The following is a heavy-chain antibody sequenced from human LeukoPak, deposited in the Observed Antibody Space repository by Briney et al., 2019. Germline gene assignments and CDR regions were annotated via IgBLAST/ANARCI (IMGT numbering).Heavy chain of an antibody. V-gene: IGHV4-30-2*01. CDR1: GGSISSGGYY. J-gene: IGHJ6*02. Sequence: SETLSLTYTVSGGSISSGGYYWSWIRQHPGKGLEWIGYIYHSGSTYYNPSLKSRVTISVDRSKNQFSLKLSSVTAADTAVYYCASSITIFGVGYYYYGMDVWGQGTTVTVSS. CDR3: ASSITIFGVGYYYYGMDV. CDR2: IYHSGST. D-gene: IGHD3-3*01.